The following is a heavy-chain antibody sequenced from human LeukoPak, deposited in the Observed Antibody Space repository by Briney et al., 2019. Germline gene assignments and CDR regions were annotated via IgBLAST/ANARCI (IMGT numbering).Heavy chain of an antibody. CDR1: GGSISSCY. D-gene: IGHD3-22*01. Sequence: SETLSLTCTVSGGSISSCYWSWIRQPPGKGLEWIGYIYDSGSTNYNPSLKSRVTISVDTSKNQFSLKLSSVTAADTAVYYCARADSRGNKWGSSTAFDIWGQGTMVTVSS. CDR2: IYDSGST. V-gene: IGHV4-59*01. J-gene: IGHJ3*02. CDR3: ARADSRGNKWGSSTAFDI.